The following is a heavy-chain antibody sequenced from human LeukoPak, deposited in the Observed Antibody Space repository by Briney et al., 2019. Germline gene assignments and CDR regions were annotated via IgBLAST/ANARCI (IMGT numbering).Heavy chain of an antibody. CDR2: ISSNGGST. CDR3: ARPYDTYAFDI. Sequence: GGSLRLSCAASGFTFSSYAMHWVRQAPGKGLEHVSAISSNGGSTYYANSVKGRFTISRDNSKNPLYLQMGSLRPEDMAVYYCARPYDTYAFDIWGQGTMVTVSS. V-gene: IGHV3-64*01. D-gene: IGHD3-22*01. CDR1: GFTFSSYA. J-gene: IGHJ3*02.